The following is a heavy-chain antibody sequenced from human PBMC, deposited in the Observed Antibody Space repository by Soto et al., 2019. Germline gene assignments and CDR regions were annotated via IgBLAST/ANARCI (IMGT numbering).Heavy chain of an antibody. Sequence: QVLLVQSGAEVKKPGTSVKLSCKASGYIFTAYSMHWVRQAPGQGPQWMGVINPGAGYTKYAQKFQDRVTITRDTFTNTVYMALGSLRSDDTAVYYCAREKNTGDSYTDYEPGGFFQYWGQGTLITVSS. V-gene: IGHV1-46*01. J-gene: IGHJ1*01. CDR3: AREKNTGDSYTDYEPGGFFQY. CDR2: INPGAGYT. D-gene: IGHD3-16*02. CDR1: GYIFTAYS.